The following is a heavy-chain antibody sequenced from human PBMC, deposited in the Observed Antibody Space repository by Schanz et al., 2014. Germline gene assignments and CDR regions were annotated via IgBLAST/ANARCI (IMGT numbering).Heavy chain of an antibody. D-gene: IGHD2-15*01. CDR2: MSWNAGSL. V-gene: IGHV3-9*01. CDR3: ARDTAQSCIGRSCFEYFQH. J-gene: IGHJ1*01. CDR1: GFTFFGSFA. Sequence: EVQLVESGGGLVQPGGSLRLSCVASGFTFFGSFAMSWVRQAPGKGLEWVSGMSWNAGSLGYGDSVKGRFTISRDNAKNSLYLQMNSLRAEDTALYYCARDTAQSCIGRSCFEYFQHWGQGALVTVSS.